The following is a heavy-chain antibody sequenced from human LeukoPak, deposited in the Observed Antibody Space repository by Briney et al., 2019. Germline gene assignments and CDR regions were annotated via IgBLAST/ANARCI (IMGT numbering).Heavy chain of an antibody. CDR3: ARERLLWGLNGYSYGYFDY. D-gene: IGHD5-18*01. CDR1: GFTFSSYA. V-gene: IGHV3-30-3*01. J-gene: IGHJ4*02. CDR2: ISYDGSNK. Sequence: GGSLRLSCAAPGFTFSSYAMHWVRQAPGKGLEWVAVISYDGSNKYYADSVKGRFTISRDNSKNTLYLQMNSLRAEDTAVYYCARERLLWGLNGYSYGYFDYWGQGTLVTVSS.